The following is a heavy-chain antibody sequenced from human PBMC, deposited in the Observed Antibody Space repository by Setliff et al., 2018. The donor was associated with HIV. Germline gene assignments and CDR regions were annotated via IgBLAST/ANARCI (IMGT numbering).Heavy chain of an antibody. CDR1: GYTFTSYG. Sequence: VASVKVSCKASGYTFTSYGFNWVRQAPGQGLEWMGWISGYNGDTNYAQKLQGRVTMTTDTSTSTAYMELRSLRSDDTAVYYCARGDTIFGVVILVEYGMDVWGQGTTVTVSS. CDR2: ISGYNGDT. D-gene: IGHD3-3*01. CDR3: ARGDTIFGVVILVEYGMDV. V-gene: IGHV1-18*01. J-gene: IGHJ6*02.